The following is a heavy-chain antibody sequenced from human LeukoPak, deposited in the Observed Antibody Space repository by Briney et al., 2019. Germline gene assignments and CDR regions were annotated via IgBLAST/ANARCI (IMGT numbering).Heavy chain of an antibody. J-gene: IGHJ4*02. CDR1: GFTFDDYG. CDR2: ISWNSASV. V-gene: IGHV3-9*01. Sequence: GRSLRLSCEASGFTFDDYGVHWVRQAPGKGLEWVSTISWNSASVGYVDSVKGRFTISRDNAKKTLYLQMNSLRPEDTALYYCAKDYGYSSRWYDYWGQGTLVTVSS. D-gene: IGHD6-13*01. CDR3: AKDYGYSSRWYDY.